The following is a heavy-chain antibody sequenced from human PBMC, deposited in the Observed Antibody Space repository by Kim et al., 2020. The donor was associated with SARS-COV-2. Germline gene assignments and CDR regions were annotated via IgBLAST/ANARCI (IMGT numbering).Heavy chain of an antibody. CDR1: GFTFSNYY. D-gene: IGHD2-2*02. J-gene: IGHJ4*02. CDR3: ARGGYCSITTCYTTSKIFDY. Sequence: GGSLRLSCAASGFTFSNYYMSWIRQTPGKGLEWVSYIGSSGSTTYYPDSVKGRFTISRDNAKNSLYLEMNSLTYEDTAVYYCARGGYCSITTCYTTSKIFDYWGQGTLVTVSS. CDR2: IGSSGSTT. V-gene: IGHV3-11*04.